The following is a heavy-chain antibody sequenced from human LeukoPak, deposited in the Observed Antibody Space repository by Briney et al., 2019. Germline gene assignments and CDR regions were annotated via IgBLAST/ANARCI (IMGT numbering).Heavy chain of an antibody. Sequence: GASVKVSCKVSGYTLTELSMHWVRQAPGKGLERMGGFDPEDGETIYAQKFQGRVTMTEDTSTDTAYMELSSLRSEDTAVYYCATVFVPAAIQPVDYWGQGTLVTVSS. CDR1: GYTLTELS. J-gene: IGHJ4*02. CDR2: FDPEDGET. CDR3: ATVFVPAAIQPVDY. D-gene: IGHD2-2*02. V-gene: IGHV1-24*01.